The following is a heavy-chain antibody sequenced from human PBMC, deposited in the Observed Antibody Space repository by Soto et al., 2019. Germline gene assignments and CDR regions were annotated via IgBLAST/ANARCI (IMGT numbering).Heavy chain of an antibody. Sequence: PGGSLRLSCAASGFSFSSYGMHWVRQAPGKGLEWVAVISYDESDKYYADSVKGRFTISRDNSKNTLYLQMNSLRGEDTAVYYFEKDFTIFGVIIYGMAVWGQGTTVNVSS. D-gene: IGHD3-3*01. CDR2: ISYDESDK. CDR1: GFSFSSYG. CDR3: EKDFTIFGVIIYGMAV. J-gene: IGHJ6*02. V-gene: IGHV3-30*18.